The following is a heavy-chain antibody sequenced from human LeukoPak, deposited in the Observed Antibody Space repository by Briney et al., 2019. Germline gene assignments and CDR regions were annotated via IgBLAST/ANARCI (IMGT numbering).Heavy chain of an antibody. CDR2: ISYDGSNK. D-gene: IGHD5-12*01. V-gene: IGHV3-30-3*01. CDR1: GFTFSSYA. CDR3: ARDRTLLSDLVDSDAFDI. J-gene: IGHJ3*02. Sequence: SLRLSCAASGFTFSSYAMHWVSQAPGKGLEEVAVISYDGSNKYYADSVKGRFTISRDNSKNTLYLQMNSLRAEDTAVYYCARDRTLLSDLVDSDAFDIWGQGTMVTVSS.